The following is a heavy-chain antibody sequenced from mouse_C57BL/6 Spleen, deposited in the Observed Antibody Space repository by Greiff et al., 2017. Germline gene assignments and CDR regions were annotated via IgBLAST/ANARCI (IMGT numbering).Heavy chain of an antibody. CDR3: ARRGDDYDGAYYAMDY. J-gene: IGHJ4*01. CDR1: GFTFSSYT. D-gene: IGHD2-4*01. CDR2: ISGGGGNT. V-gene: IGHV5-9*04. Sequence: EVKLVESGGGLVKPGGSLKLSCAASGFTFSSYTMSWVRQTPEKRLEWVATISGGGGNTYYPDGVKGRFTISRDDAKNTLYLQMSSLSSEDTAVYYCARRGDDYDGAYYAMDYWGQGTSVTVSS.